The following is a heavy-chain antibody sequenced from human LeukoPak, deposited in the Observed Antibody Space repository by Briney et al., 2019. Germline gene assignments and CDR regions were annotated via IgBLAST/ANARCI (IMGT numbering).Heavy chain of an antibody. V-gene: IGHV4-34*01. CDR3: ARHPYYYGSGSPPLYFDY. Sequence: PSETLSLTCAVYGGSFSGYYWSWIRQPPGKGLEWIGEINHSGSTNYNPSLKSRVTISVDTSKNQFSLKLSSVTAADTAVYYCARHPYYYGSGSPPLYFDYWGQGTLVTVSS. CDR2: INHSGST. CDR1: GGSFSGYY. J-gene: IGHJ4*02. D-gene: IGHD3-10*01.